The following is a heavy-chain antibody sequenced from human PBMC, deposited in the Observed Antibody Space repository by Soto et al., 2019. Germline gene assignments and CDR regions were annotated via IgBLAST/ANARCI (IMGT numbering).Heavy chain of an antibody. CDR3: AREDFLAGYFDY. CDR1: GGSTSSYY. V-gene: IGHV4-59*01. CDR2: IYYSGST. Sequence: PSETLSLTCTVSGGSTSSYYWSWIRQPPGKGLEWIGYIYYSGSTNYNPSLKSRVTISVDTSKNQFSLKLGSVTAADTAVYYCAREDFLAGYFDYWGQGTLVTVSS. J-gene: IGHJ4*02.